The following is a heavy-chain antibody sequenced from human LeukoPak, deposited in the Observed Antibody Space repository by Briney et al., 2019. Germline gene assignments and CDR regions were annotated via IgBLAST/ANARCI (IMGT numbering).Heavy chain of an antibody. Sequence: GRSLRPSCAASGPSFRSYSVNSGRQAPGKGLGWVSSISSSNSYIYYADSVKGRFTISRDNAKNSLYLQMNSLRAEDTAVYYCARIAVAGRTGDYWGQGTLVTVSS. CDR2: ISSSNSYI. V-gene: IGHV3-21*01. J-gene: IGHJ4*02. CDR3: ARIAVAGRTGDY. D-gene: IGHD6-19*01. CDR1: GPSFRSYS.